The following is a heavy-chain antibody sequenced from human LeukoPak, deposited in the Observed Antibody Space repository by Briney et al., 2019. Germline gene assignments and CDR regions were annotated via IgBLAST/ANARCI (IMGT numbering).Heavy chain of an antibody. CDR1: GFSFSTYG. J-gene: IGHJ4*02. CDR3: AKAYGSGSDYFDY. V-gene: IGHV3-30*02. CDR2: IRYDGSNK. Sequence: GGSLRLSCAAAGFSFSTYGVHWVRQAPGKGLEWVAFIRYDGSNKYYADSVKGRFTISRDNSKNTLYLQMNSLRAEDTAVYYCAKAYGSGSDYFDYWGQGTLVTVSS. D-gene: IGHD3-10*01.